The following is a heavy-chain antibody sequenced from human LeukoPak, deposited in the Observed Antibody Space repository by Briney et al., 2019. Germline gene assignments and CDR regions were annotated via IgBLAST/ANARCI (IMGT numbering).Heavy chain of an antibody. CDR3: ARDNDYGDSVN. J-gene: IGHJ4*02. Sequence: SVKVSCKASGGTFSSYAISWVRQAPGQGLEWMGRIIPILGIANYAQKFQGRVTITADKSTSTAYMELSSLRSEDTAAYYCARDNDYGDSVNWGQGTLVTVSS. CDR2: IIPILGIA. D-gene: IGHD4-17*01. V-gene: IGHV1-69*04. CDR1: GGTFSSYA.